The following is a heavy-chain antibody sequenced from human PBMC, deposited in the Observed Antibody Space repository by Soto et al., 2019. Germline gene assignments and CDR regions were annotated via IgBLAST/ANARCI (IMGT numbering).Heavy chain of an antibody. CDR3: AHTVTRYDYFDY. Sequence: QITLKESGPTVVKPTQTLTLTCTFSGFSLSTKTVGVGWIRQPPEKALEWLALIYWDDDKRYSQSLKNRLTIAMDTSKNLVILAMTNMGPVDTATYYCAHTVTRYDYFDYWGQGSLVTVSS. CDR2: IYWDDDK. CDR1: GFSLSTKTVG. D-gene: IGHD4-17*01. J-gene: IGHJ4*02. V-gene: IGHV2-5*02.